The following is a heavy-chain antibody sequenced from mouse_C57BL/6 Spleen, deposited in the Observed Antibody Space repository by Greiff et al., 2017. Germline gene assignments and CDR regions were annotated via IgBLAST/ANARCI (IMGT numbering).Heavy chain of an antibody. V-gene: IGHV1-69*01. D-gene: IGHD2-1*01. Sequence: QVQLKQPGAELVMPGASVKLSCKASGYTFTSYWMHWVKQRPGQGLEWIGEIDPSDSYTNYNQKFKGKSTLTVDKSSNTAYMQLSSLTSEDSAVYYCARGVIYGNFGYFDYWGQGTTLTVSS. CDR1: GYTFTSYW. CDR3: ARGVIYGNFGYFDY. CDR2: IDPSDSYT. J-gene: IGHJ2*01.